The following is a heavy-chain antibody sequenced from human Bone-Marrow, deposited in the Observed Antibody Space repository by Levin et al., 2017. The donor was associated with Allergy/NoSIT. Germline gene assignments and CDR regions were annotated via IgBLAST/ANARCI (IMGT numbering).Heavy chain of an antibody. CDR1: GGSFSSFY. J-gene: IGHJ2*01. Sequence: SETLSLTCAVYGGSFSSFYCSWIRQPPGKGLEWIGEINHSGSTNYNPSLKSRVTISLDTSKNQFSLKLNSVTAADTAVYYCARRLGLSNSWYFDLWGRGTLVTVSS. CDR3: ARRLGLSNSWYFDL. D-gene: IGHD1-7*01. V-gene: IGHV4-34*01. CDR2: INHSGST.